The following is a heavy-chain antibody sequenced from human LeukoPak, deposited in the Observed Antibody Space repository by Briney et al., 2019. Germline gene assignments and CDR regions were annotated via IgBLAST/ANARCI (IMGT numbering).Heavy chain of an antibody. CDR2: ISDSGGST. V-gene: IGHV3-23*01. CDR3: ATLWRENYVGSGLFDY. Sequence: GGSLRLSCAASGFTSSSYAMSWVRQAPGKGLEWVSAISDSGGSTYYADSVKGRFTISRDNSKNTLYLQMNSLRAEDTAVYFCATLWRENYVGSGLFDYWGQGTLVTVSS. D-gene: IGHD3-10*01. J-gene: IGHJ4*02. CDR1: GFTSSSYA.